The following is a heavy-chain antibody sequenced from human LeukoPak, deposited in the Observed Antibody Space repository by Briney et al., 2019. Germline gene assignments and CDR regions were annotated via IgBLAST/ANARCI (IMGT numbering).Heavy chain of an antibody. J-gene: IGHJ4*02. V-gene: IGHV3-21*01. D-gene: IGHD5-12*01. CDR3: TRALYTGYGDS. Sequence: GGSLRLSCAASGFSFGAYSMNWVRQAPGKGLEWVSSISSRSSNIYYADSMKGRFTVSRDNAKNTLFLQMNSLRAEDTAVYYCTRALYTGYGDSWGQGTLVTVSS. CDR2: ISSRSSNI. CDR1: GFSFGAYS.